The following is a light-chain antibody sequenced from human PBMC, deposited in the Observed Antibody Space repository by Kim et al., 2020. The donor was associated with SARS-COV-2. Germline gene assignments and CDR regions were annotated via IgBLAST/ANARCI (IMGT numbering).Light chain of an antibody. CDR1: SGHTSYA. J-gene: IGLJ3*02. Sequence: QLVLTQSPSASASLGASVKLTCTLSSGHTSYAIAWHQQQPEKGPRYLMNLNSDGSHSKGDGIPDRFSGSSSGAERYLTISSLQSEDEAYYYCQTWGTGPWVFGGGTQLTVL. CDR2: LNSDGSH. CDR3: QTWGTGPWV. V-gene: IGLV4-69*01.